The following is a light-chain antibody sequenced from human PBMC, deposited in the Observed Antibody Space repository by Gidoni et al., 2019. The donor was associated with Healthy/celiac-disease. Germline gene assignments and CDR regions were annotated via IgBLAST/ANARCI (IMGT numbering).Light chain of an antibody. CDR1: QSVSSN. CDR3: QQYNNWWT. V-gene: IGKV3-15*01. J-gene: IGKJ1*01. CDR2: GAS. Sequence: EIVMTQSPATLSVSPGERATLSCRASQSVSSNLACYQQKPGQAPRLLIYGASTRATGIPARFSGSGSGTEFTLTISSLQSEDFAVYYCQQYNNWWTFXXXTKVEIK.